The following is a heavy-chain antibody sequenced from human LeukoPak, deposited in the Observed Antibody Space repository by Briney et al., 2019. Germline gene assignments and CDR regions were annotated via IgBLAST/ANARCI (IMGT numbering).Heavy chain of an antibody. CDR3: ARGLRFLEWFPLDY. CDR1: GGSFSGYY. D-gene: IGHD3-3*01. J-gene: IGHJ4*02. Sequence: SETLSLTCAVYGGSFSGYYWSWIRQPPGKGLEWMGEINHSGSTNYNPSLKSRVTISVDTSKNQFSLKLSSVTAADTAVYYCARGLRFLEWFPLDYWGQGTLVTVSS. V-gene: IGHV4-34*01. CDR2: INHSGST.